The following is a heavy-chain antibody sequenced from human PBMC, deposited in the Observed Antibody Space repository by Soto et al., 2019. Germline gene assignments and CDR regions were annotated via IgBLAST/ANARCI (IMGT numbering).Heavy chain of an antibody. CDR3: ATTETIAARPRELRPYYMDV. CDR1: GFTFSSYA. CDR2: ISGSGGST. J-gene: IGHJ6*03. Sequence: GGSLRLSCAASGFTFSSYAMSWVRQAPGKGLEWVSAISGSGGSTYYADSVKGRFTISRDNSKNTLYLQMNSLRAEDTAVYYCATTETIAARPRELRPYYMDVWGKGTTVTVSS. V-gene: IGHV3-23*01. D-gene: IGHD6-6*01.